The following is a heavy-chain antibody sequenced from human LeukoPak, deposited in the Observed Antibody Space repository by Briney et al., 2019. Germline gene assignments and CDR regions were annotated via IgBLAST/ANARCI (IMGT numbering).Heavy chain of an antibody. D-gene: IGHD5-18*01. V-gene: IGHV1-69*06. CDR3: ARRAGGYSYGYTPFDY. J-gene: IGHJ4*02. CDR1: GGTFSSYA. Sequence: ASVKVSCKASGGTFSSYAISWVRQAPGQGLEWMGGIIPIFGTANYAQKFQGRVTITADKSTSTAYMELSSLRSEDTAVYYCARRAGGYSYGYTPFDYWGQGTLVTVSS. CDR2: IIPIFGTA.